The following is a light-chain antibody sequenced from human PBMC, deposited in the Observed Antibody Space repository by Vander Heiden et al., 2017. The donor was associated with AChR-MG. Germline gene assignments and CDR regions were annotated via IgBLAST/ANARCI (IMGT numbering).Light chain of an antibody. CDR1: SSDVGGYNY. Sequence: SALTKPASVSGSPGQSITMSCTGTSSDVGGYNYVSWYQQHPGKAPKLIIFDVIKRPSRVPNRFSGSKSGNTASLTISGLQAEDEAHYYCASYTSSSTNVIFGGGTKLSVL. J-gene: IGLJ2*01. CDR2: DVI. CDR3: ASYTSSSTNVI. V-gene: IGLV2-14*03.